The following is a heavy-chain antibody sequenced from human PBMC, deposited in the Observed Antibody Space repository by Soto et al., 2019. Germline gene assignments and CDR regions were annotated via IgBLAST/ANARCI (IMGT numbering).Heavy chain of an antibody. CDR3: ARDMIGSSVFIGGMDV. J-gene: IGHJ6*02. CDR1: GGTFSSYA. V-gene: IGHV1-69*01. D-gene: IGHD2-2*01. CDR2: IIPIFGTA. Sequence: QVQLVQSGAEVKKPGSSVKVSCKASGGTFSSYAISWVRQAPGQGLEWMGGIIPIFGTANYAQKFQGRVTITADESTSTAYMELSSLRSEDTALYYCARDMIGSSVFIGGMDVWGQGTTVTVSS.